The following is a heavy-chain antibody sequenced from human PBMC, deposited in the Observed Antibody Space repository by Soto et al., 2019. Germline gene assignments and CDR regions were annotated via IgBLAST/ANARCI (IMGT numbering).Heavy chain of an antibody. CDR1: GGTFSSYT. V-gene: IGHV1-69*02. Sequence: QVQLVQSGAEVKKPGSSVKVSCKASGGTFSSYTISWVRQAPGQGLEWMGRIIPILGIANYAQKFQGRVTITADKSTSTAYMELSSLRSEDTAVYYCARGRPYSSGWYLGGVGYWGQGTLVTVSS. CDR3: ARGRPYSSGWYLGGVGY. D-gene: IGHD6-19*01. CDR2: IIPILGIA. J-gene: IGHJ4*02.